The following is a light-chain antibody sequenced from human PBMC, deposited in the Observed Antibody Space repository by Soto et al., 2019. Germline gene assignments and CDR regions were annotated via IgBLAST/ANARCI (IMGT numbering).Light chain of an antibody. CDR1: SSDVGGYNY. Sequence: ALTQPASVSGSPGQSITISCTGTSSDVGGYNYVSWYQQHPGKAPKLMIYDVSNRPSGVSNRFSGSKSGNTASLTISGLQAEYEADYYCSSYTSSSTPIYVFGTGTKVTVL. V-gene: IGLV2-14*01. CDR3: SSYTSSSTPIYV. CDR2: DVS. J-gene: IGLJ1*01.